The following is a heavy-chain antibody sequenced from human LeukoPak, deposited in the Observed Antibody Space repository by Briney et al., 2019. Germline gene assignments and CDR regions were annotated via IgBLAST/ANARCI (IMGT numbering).Heavy chain of an antibody. Sequence: SQTLSLTCTVSGGSISSGGYYWGWIRQPPGKGLEWIGYIYYSGSTNYNPSLKSRVTISVDTSKNQFSLKLSSVTAADTAVYYCASKDSGYDDREYGMDVWGQGTTVTVSS. CDR1: GGSISSGGYY. J-gene: IGHJ6*02. D-gene: IGHD5-12*01. CDR2: IYYSGST. V-gene: IGHV4-61*08. CDR3: ASKDSGYDDREYGMDV.